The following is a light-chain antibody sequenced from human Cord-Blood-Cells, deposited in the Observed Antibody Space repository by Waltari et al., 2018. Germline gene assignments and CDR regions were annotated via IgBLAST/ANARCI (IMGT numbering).Light chain of an antibody. CDR2: GAS. J-gene: IGKJ4*01. V-gene: IGKV3-20*01. CDR3: QQYGSSPLT. Sequence: EPVLTQSPGPLSFSPGERAPLPCRASQSVSSSYLAWYQQKPGQAPRLLIYGASSRATGIPDRFSGSGSGTDFTLTISRLEPEDFAVYYCQQYGSSPLTFGGGTKVEIK. CDR1: QSVSSSY.